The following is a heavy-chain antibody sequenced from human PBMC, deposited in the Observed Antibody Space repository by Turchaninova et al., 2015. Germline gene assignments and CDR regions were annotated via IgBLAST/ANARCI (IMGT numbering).Heavy chain of an antibody. J-gene: IGHJ4*02. V-gene: IGHV3-72*01. Sequence: EVHLVESGGGLVQPGGSLRLSCAASGLMFSDHYMDWVRQAPGRGLEWVGRAKNRAKGYTTEYAASVKGRFTVSRDDSESSLSLQMNSLKTDDTAVYYCVTVKTDSSGWYHIDYWGQGTLVTVSS. CDR3: VTVKTDSSGWYHIDY. CDR2: AKNRAKGYTT. CDR1: GLMFSDHY. D-gene: IGHD6-19*01.